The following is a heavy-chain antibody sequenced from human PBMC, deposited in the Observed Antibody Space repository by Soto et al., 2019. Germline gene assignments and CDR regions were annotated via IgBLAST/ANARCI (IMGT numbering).Heavy chain of an antibody. CDR2: ISAYNGNT. CDR3: ARDRATYYDLWSGYSNDAFDI. V-gene: IGHV1-18*01. Sequence: ASVKVSCKASGYTFTSYGISWVRQAPGQGLEWMGWISAYNGNTNYAQKLQGRVTMTTDTSTSTAYMELRSLRSDDTAVYYCARDRATYYDLWSGYSNDAFDIWGQGTMVTVSS. D-gene: IGHD3-3*01. J-gene: IGHJ3*02. CDR1: GYTFTSYG.